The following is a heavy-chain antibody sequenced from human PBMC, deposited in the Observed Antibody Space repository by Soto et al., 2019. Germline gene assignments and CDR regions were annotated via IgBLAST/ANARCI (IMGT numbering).Heavy chain of an antibody. D-gene: IGHD6-19*01. CDR2: IYYSGTT. CDR1: GGSINSGGSY. Sequence: SETLSLTCTVPGGSINSGGSYWTWIRHHPGKGLEWFGNIYYSGTTHYNPSLEGRVFISLDTSRNQFSLKMSSVTAADTAVYYCARVGSSGWSPDYWGRGTLVTVSS. V-gene: IGHV4-31*03. J-gene: IGHJ4*02. CDR3: ARVGSSGWSPDY.